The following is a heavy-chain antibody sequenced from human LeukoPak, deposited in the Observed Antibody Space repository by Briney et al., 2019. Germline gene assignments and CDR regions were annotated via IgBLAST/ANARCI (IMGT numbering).Heavy chain of an antibody. Sequence: ASVKVSCKASGYTFTSYDINWVRQATGQGLEWMGWMNPNSGSTGYAQKFQGRVTMTRNTSISTAYMELSSLRSEDTAVYYCAKIPLGSHWVDFDYWGQGTLVTVSS. J-gene: IGHJ4*02. V-gene: IGHV1-8*01. D-gene: IGHD3-10*01. CDR1: GYTFTSYD. CDR3: AKIPLGSHWVDFDY. CDR2: MNPNSGST.